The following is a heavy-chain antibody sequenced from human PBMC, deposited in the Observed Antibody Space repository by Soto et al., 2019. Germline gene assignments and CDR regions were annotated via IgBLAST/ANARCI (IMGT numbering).Heavy chain of an antibody. D-gene: IGHD3-9*01. J-gene: IGHJ3*02. CDR1: GGSFSTYY. CDR2: INHSGNN. V-gene: IGHV4-34*01. CDR3: GRGGSNDWQVAFDI. Sequence: SETLSLTCVVSGGSFSTYYYNWIRQSPGKGLEWIGEINHSGNNNYSPSLKSRVTMSLDTSKNQFSLELTSVTAADTAVYYCGRGGSNDWQVAFDIWGQGTMVTVSS.